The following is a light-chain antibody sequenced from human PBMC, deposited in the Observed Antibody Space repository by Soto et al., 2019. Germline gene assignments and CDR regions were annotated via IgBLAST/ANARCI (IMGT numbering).Light chain of an antibody. CDR3: SSYTSSSTPYV. CDR1: SSDVGGYNY. J-gene: IGLJ1*01. CDR2: DVS. V-gene: IGLV2-14*01. Sequence: QSALPQPASVSGSPGQWITISCTGTSSDVGGYNYVSWYQQHPGKAPKLMIYDVSNRPSGVSNRFSGSKSGNTASLTISGLQAEDEADYYCSSYTSSSTPYVFGTGTKVTVL.